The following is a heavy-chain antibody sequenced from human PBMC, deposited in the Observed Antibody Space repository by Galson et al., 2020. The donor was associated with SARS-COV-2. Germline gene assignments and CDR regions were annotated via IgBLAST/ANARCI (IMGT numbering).Heavy chain of an antibody. CDR2: IYYSGST. D-gene: IGHD4-17*01. J-gene: IGHJ4*02. CDR3: ARGGGDGEPVFDY. Sequence: SETLSLTCAVSGGSITSGDYSWSWIREPPGKGLEWIGYIYYSGSTHYNPSLKSRVTISEDTSKNRFSLKLNSVTAADTAVYYCARGGGDGEPVFDYWGQGILVTVSS. CDR1: GGSITSGDYS. V-gene: IGHV4-30-4*07.